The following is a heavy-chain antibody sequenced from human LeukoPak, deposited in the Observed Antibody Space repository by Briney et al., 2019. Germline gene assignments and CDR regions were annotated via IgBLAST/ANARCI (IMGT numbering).Heavy chain of an antibody. D-gene: IGHD3-22*01. CDR2: ISYDGSNK. CDR1: GFTFSSYG. J-gene: IGHJ4*02. V-gene: IGHV3-30*03. Sequence: PGGSLRLSCAASGFTFSSYGMHWVRQAPGKGLEWVAVISYDGSNKYYADSVKGRFTISRDNSKNTLYLQMNSLRAEDTAVYYCARVGGYYYDNYLDYWGQGTLVTVSS. CDR3: ARVGGYYYDNYLDY.